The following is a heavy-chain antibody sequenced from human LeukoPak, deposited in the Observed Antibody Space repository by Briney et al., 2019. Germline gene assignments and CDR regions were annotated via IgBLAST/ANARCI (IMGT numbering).Heavy chain of an antibody. CDR3: AKEHTKTLWFGEFQIFDY. CDR2: IDSNSNFM. V-gene: IGHV3-21*01. D-gene: IGHD3-10*01. CDR1: GFTFGLYS. Sequence: GGSLRLSCAASGFTFGLYSMTWVRQAPGKGLEWVSLIDSNSNFMNYADSVKGRFTISRDNAKKSLYLQMNSLRAEDTAVYYCAKEHTKTLWFGEFQIFDYWGQGTLVTVSS. J-gene: IGHJ4*02.